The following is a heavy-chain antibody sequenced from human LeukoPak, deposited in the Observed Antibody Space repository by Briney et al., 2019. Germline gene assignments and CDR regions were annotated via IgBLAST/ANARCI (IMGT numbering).Heavy chain of an antibody. CDR2: ISGDGGNT. CDR3: AKDSPSDSSGTYSSGWYH. Sequence: GGSLRLSCAASGFTFDDYAMHWVHQAPGKGLEWVSLISGDGGNTYYADSVKGRFTISRDNSKNSLYLQMNSLRTADTALYYCAKDSPSDSSGTYSSGWYHWGQGTLVTVSS. D-gene: IGHD6-19*01. V-gene: IGHV3-43*02. CDR1: GFTFDDYA. J-gene: IGHJ4*02.